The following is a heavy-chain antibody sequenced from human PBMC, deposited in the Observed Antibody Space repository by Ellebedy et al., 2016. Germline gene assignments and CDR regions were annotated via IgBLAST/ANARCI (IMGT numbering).Heavy chain of an antibody. V-gene: IGHV1-46*04. CDR3: AGERGVGVISAFDI. Sequence: ASVKVSCKASGYTFTSYYIHWVRQAPGQGLEWMGIINPSGGSTSYAQKLQGRVTMTRDTSTSTVYMELSSLRSEDTAVYYCAGERGVGVISAFDIWGQGTMVTVSS. CDR2: INPSGGST. CDR1: GYTFTSYY. D-gene: IGHD3-10*01. J-gene: IGHJ3*02.